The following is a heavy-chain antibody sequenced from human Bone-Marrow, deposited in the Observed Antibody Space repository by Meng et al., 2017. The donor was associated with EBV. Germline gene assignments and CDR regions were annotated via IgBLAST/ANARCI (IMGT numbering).Heavy chain of an antibody. CDR1: GYTFTTYD. J-gene: IGHJ4*02. V-gene: IGHV1-18*01. Sequence: QVQLVHSGAEVKKPGASVKVSCKTSGYTFTTYDIHWVRQAPGQGLEWMGWLSHYAQKLQGRVTMTTDTSTSTAYMELRSLRSDDTAVYYCARGKYYDNGDYSRSNYYFDFWGQGTLVTVSS. CDR2: LS. D-gene: IGHD3-22*01. CDR3: ARGKYYDNGDYSRSNYYFDF.